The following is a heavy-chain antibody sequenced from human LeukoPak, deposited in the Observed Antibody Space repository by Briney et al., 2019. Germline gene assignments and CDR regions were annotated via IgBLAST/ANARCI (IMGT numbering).Heavy chain of an antibody. CDR1: GYTFTSYG. V-gene: IGHV1-18*01. D-gene: IGHD3-3*01. CDR2: ISAYNGNT. CDR3: ARGFDFWSGYYYY. Sequence: ASVKVSCKASGYTFTSYGISWVRQAPGQGLEWMGWISAYNGNTNYAQKFQGRVTMTRDTSISTAYMELSRLRSDDTAVYYCARGFDFWSGYYYYWGQGTLVTVSS. J-gene: IGHJ4*02.